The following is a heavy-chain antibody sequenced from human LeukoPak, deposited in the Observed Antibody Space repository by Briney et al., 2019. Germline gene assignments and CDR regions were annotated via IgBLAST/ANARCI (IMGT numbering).Heavy chain of an antibody. Sequence: SETLSRNCTGSGCSISSYYWSWLRQPPGQGLEWIGYIFYSGSTNYNPSLKSRVTISVDTSKNHFSLKLSSVTAADTAVYYCARGGFGGSRYKYGMDVWGQGTTVTVSS. CDR1: GCSISSYY. D-gene: IGHD3-10*01. V-gene: IGHV4-59*01. CDR2: IFYSGST. J-gene: IGHJ6*02. CDR3: ARGGFGGSRYKYGMDV.